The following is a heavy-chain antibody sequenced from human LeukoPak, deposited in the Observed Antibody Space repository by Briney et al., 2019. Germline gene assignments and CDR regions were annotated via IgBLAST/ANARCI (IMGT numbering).Heavy chain of an antibody. V-gene: IGHV4-61*01. CDR3: ARDNWNYGSSMDV. J-gene: IGHJ6*02. CDR1: GDSVSSSNYY. D-gene: IGHD1-7*01. Sequence: SETLSLTCAVSGDSVSSSNYYWSWIRQPPGKGLEWIGYIYYGGNTNYNPSLQSRVTISVDTSKSQFSLKLSSVTAADTAVYHCARDNWNYGSSMDVWGQGTTVTVSS. CDR2: IYYGGNT.